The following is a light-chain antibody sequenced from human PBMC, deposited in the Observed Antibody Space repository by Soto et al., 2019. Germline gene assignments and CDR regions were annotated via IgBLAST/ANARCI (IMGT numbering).Light chain of an antibody. CDR1: QSVSSSY. V-gene: IGKV3D-20*02. J-gene: IGKJ5*01. CDR3: KQRHMWPIT. CDR2: GAY. Sequence: EIVLTQSPGTLSLSPGERATLSCRASQSVSSSYLAWYQQKLGQAPRLLIYGAYNRATGIPDRFSGSGSVTDFTLTIRSLEPEDSAVYYCKQRHMWPITFGQGTRLEIK.